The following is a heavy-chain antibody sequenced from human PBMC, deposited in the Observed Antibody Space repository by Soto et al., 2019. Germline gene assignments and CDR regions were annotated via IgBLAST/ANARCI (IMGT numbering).Heavy chain of an antibody. V-gene: IGHV4-30-4*01. D-gene: IGHD2-21*01. Sequence: QVQLQESGPGLVKPSQTLSLTCTVSGGSISSDDYYWSWIRQPPGKGLEWIGYIYYTGSTYYNPSLKRRVTISIDTSKNQFSLKLNSVTAADTAVYSCARAPFRTLFSYWYFDLWGRGTLVTVSS. CDR2: IYYTGST. CDR3: ARAPFRTLFSYWYFDL. J-gene: IGHJ2*01. CDR1: GGSISSDDYY.